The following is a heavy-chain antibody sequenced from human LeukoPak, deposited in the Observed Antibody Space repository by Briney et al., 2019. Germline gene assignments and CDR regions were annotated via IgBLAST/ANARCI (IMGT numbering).Heavy chain of an antibody. Sequence: PGGSLRLSCAASGLTFSNYGILWVRQAPGKGLEWVATISYDGIYKYYADSVKGRFTVSRDDPKNTLFLQMNSLRAEDTAVYYCAKTDDSGWWNIDYWGQGTLVTVSS. V-gene: IGHV3-30*18. CDR3: AKTDDSGWWNIDY. CDR1: GLTFSNYG. J-gene: IGHJ4*02. D-gene: IGHD6-19*01. CDR2: ISYDGIYK.